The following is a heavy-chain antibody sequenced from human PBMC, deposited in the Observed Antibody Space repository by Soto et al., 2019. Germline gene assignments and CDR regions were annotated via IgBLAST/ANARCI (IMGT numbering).Heavy chain of an antibody. J-gene: IGHJ4*02. CDR1: GGTFSSYA. CDR3: ARSTYYYDSSGYYGDY. Sequence: QVQLVQSGAEVKKPGSSVKVSCKASGGTFSSYAISWVRQAPGQGLEWMGGIIPIFGTANYAQKFQGRVTITADKSTSTAYMELSSPRSEDTAVYYCARSTYYYDSSGYYGDYWGQGTLVTVSS. V-gene: IGHV1-69*06. D-gene: IGHD3-22*01. CDR2: IIPIFGTA.